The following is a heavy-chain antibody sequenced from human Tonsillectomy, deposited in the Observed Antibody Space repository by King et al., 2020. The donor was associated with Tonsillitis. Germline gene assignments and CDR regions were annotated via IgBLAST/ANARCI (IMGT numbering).Heavy chain of an antibody. Sequence: VQLVESGGGLVQPGGSLRLSCAASGFTFSSYAMSWVRQAQGKGLEWVSAISGSGGSTYNAESVKGRFTISRDNSKNTLYLKMNSLRAEDTAVYYCAKGGSFRGDFRFDPWGQGTLVTVSS. CDR3: AKGGSFRGDFRFDP. CDR1: GFTFSSYA. CDR2: ISGSGGST. J-gene: IGHJ5*02. V-gene: IGHV3-23*04. D-gene: IGHD3-10*01.